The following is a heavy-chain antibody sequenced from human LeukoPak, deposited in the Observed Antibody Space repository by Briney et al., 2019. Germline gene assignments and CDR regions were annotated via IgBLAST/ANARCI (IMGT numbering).Heavy chain of an antibody. CDR3: ARSGGGMDDY. J-gene: IGHJ4*02. CDR2: ISSSGNYI. CDR1: GLTFSSYR. V-gene: IGHV3-21*01. Sequence: GGSLRLSCAASGLTFSSYRMNWVRQAPGKGLEWVSSISSSGNYIYYADSVKGRFTISRDNAKNSLYLQVNSLRAEDTAVYYCARSGGGMDDYWGQGTLVTVSS. D-gene: IGHD3-16*01.